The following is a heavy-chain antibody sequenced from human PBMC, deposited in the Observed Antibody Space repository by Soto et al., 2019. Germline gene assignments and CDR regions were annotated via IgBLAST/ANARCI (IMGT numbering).Heavy chain of an antibody. J-gene: IGHJ4*02. CDR3: AKGGSSGWPGGEDF. CDR1: GFTFSNYA. D-gene: IGHD6-19*01. Sequence: EVQLLESGGGLVQPGGSLRLSCVVSGFTFSNYAMSWVRKTPGKGLEWVSGITSDGSTTWYADFVEGRFTISRDNSKNPVYLLLNSPRGEDAAVYFCAKGGSSGWPGGEDFWGQGTMVTVSS. V-gene: IGHV3-23*01. CDR2: ITSDGSTT.